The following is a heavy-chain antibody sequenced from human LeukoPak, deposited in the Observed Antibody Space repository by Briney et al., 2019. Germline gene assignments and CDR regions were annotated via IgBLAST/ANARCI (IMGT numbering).Heavy chain of an antibody. CDR1: GFTFDDYA. J-gene: IGHJ3*02. D-gene: IGHD6-19*01. CDR2: ISGDGGST. V-gene: IGHV3-43*02. Sequence: PGGSLRLSCAASGFTFDDYAMHWVRQAPGKGLEWVSLISGDGGSTYYADSVKGRFTISRDNSKNSLYLQMNSLRTEDTALYYCAKDDPWLAPHDAFDIWGQGTMVTVST. CDR3: AKDDPWLAPHDAFDI.